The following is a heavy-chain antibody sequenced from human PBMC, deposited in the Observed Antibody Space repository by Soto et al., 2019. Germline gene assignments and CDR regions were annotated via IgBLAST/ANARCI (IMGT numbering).Heavy chain of an antibody. D-gene: IGHD4-17*01. Sequence: GGSLRLSCAASGFTFSSYAMSWVRQAPGKGLEWVSAISGSGGSTYYADSVKGRFTISRDNSKNTLYLQMNSLRAEDTAVYYYAIDTHGNPAFDIWGQGTMVTVSS. V-gene: IGHV3-23*01. CDR1: GFTFSSYA. CDR3: AIDTHGNPAFDI. CDR2: ISGSGGST. J-gene: IGHJ3*02.